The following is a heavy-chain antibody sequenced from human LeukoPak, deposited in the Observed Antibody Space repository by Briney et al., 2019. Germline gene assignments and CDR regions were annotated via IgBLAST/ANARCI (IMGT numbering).Heavy chain of an antibody. J-gene: IGHJ3*02. Sequence: GGSLRLSCAASGFTFSSYGMHWVRQAPGKGLEWVSAISGSGGSTYYADSVKGRFTISRDNSKNTLYLQMNSLRAEDTAVYYCAKDRRGYSYGCLDIWGQGTMVTVSS. CDR1: GFTFSSYG. CDR3: AKDRRGYSYGCLDI. CDR2: ISGSGGST. V-gene: IGHV3-23*01. D-gene: IGHD5-18*01.